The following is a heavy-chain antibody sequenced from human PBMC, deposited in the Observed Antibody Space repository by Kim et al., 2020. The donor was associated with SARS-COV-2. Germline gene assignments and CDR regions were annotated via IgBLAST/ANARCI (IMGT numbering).Heavy chain of an antibody. D-gene: IGHD1-7*01. Sequence: ASVKVSCKTSGYTFTDYYIDWVRQAPGQGLEWMGWINPNSGGTNYAQKFQGRVSMTSDTSITTAYMELSRLTSDDTAVYYCARDRPRVPGTRRKISDYYGVDVWGQGTTVTVSS. CDR3: ARDRPRVPGTRRKISDYYGVDV. J-gene: IGHJ6*02. CDR1: GYTFTDYY. V-gene: IGHV1-2*02. CDR2: INPNSGGT.